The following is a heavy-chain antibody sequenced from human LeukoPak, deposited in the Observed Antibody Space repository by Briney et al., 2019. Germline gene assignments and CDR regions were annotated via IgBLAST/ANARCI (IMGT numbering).Heavy chain of an antibody. Sequence: SETLSLTCTVSGGSISSSSYYWGWIRQPPGKGLEWIGSIYDSGSTYYTPSLKSRVTISVDTSKNQFSLKLSSVTAADTAVYYCARATPYYMDVWGKGTTVTISS. CDR1: GGSISSSSYY. V-gene: IGHV4-39*07. CDR2: IYDSGST. J-gene: IGHJ6*03. CDR3: ARATPYYMDV. D-gene: IGHD2-15*01.